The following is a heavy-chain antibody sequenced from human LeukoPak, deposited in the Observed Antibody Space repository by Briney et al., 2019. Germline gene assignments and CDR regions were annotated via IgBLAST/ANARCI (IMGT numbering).Heavy chain of an antibody. CDR2: IYTSGST. V-gene: IGHV4-61*02. CDR3: ARDRVAYYGSGSYFSPANWFDP. D-gene: IGHD3-10*01. Sequence: PSETLSLTCTVSGGSISSGSYYWSWLRQPAGKGLEGIGRIYTSGSTNYNPSLKSRVTISVDTSKNQFSLKLISVTAADTAVYYCARDRVAYYGSGSYFSPANWFDPWGQGTLVTVSS. CDR1: GGSISSGSYY. J-gene: IGHJ5*02.